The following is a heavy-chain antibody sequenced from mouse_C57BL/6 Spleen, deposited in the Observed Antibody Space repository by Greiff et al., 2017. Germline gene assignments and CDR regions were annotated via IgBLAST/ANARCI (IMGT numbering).Heavy chain of an antibody. J-gene: IGHJ1*03. V-gene: IGHV5-17*01. CDR2: ISSGSSTI. CDR3: ARKTTVVADWYFDV. D-gene: IGHD1-1*01. CDR1: GFTFSDYG. Sequence: EVKLMASGGGLVKPGGSLKLSCAASGFTFSDYGMHWVRQAPEKGLEWVAYISSGSSTIYYADTVKGRFTISRDNAKNTLFLQMTSLRSEDTAMYYCARKTTVVADWYFDVWGTGTTVTVSS.